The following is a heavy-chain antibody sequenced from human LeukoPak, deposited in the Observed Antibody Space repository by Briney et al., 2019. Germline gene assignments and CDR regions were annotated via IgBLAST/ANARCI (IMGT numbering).Heavy chain of an antibody. D-gene: IGHD4-17*01. Sequence: SETLSLTCTVSGGYIGSYYWSWIRQPAGKGLEWIGRIHTSENTDYNPSLKSRVTMSVDMSTSQFSLRLTSVTAADTAVYYCAREGDYGDYSKSFYYMDVWGKGTTITVSS. CDR3: AREGDYGDYSKSFYYMDV. J-gene: IGHJ6*03. CDR1: GGYIGSYY. V-gene: IGHV4-4*07. CDR2: IHTSENT.